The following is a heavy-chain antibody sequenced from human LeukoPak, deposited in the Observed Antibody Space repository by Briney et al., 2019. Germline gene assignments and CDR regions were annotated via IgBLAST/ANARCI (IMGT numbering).Heavy chain of an antibody. V-gene: IGHV3-23*05. CDR3: VRTLYDFWSGTYDF. J-gene: IGHJ4*02. CDR2: IHSRGATT. CDR1: GFTFSHYA. Sequence: GGSLRLSCVASGFTFSHYAMSWVRQAPGNGLEWVSGIHSRGATTYHSESVKGRFTISRDNSGNTLFLQMSSLRPEDTAVYYCVRTLYDFWSGTYDFWGQGTLVTVSS. D-gene: IGHD3-3*01.